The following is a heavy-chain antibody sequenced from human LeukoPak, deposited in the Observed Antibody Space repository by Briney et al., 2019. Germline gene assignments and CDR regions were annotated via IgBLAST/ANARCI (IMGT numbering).Heavy chain of an antibody. CDR3: AVWELPRGWGY. CDR1: GGTFSSYA. CDR2: IIPIFGTA. J-gene: IGHJ4*02. V-gene: IGHV1-69*05. Sequence: GASVKVSCKASGGTFSSYAISWVRQAPGQGLEWMGGIIPIFGTAHYAQKFQGRVTITTDESTRPAYMELSSLRSEDTAVYYCAVWELPRGWGYWGQGTLVTVSS. D-gene: IGHD1-26*01.